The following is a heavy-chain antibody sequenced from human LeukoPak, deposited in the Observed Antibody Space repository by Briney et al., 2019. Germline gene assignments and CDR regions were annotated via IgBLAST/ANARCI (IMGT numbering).Heavy chain of an antibody. D-gene: IGHD3-22*01. CDR2: IIPIFGTT. V-gene: IGHV1-69*13. Sequence: SVKVSCKASGGTFSSYAINWVRQAPGQGLEWMEGIIPIFGTTNFAQKFQGRVTITADESTGTAYMELSSLKFEDTAVYYCARDYDSSGYDWGQGTLVTVSS. J-gene: IGHJ4*02. CDR1: GGTFSSYA. CDR3: ARDYDSSGYD.